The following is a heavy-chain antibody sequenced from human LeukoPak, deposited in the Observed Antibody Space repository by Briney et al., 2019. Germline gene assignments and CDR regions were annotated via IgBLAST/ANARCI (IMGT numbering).Heavy chain of an antibody. J-gene: IGHJ6*02. CDR1: GYTFTIYD. Sequence: ASVKVSCKASGYTFTIYDINWVRQAPGQGLEWVGWMNPNSGGTVYAQKFRGRVSMTRDTSIATLYMELNSLRSEDTAVYYCARGAIFGVTPRGYGMDVWGQGTTVTVSS. D-gene: IGHD3-3*01. CDR2: MNPNSGGT. V-gene: IGHV1-8*01. CDR3: ARGAIFGVTPRGYGMDV.